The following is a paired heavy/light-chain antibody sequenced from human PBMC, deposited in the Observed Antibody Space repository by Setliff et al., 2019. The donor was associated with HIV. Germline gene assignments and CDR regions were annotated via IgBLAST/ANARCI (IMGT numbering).Heavy chain of an antibody. V-gene: IGHV1-69*12. J-gene: IGHJ6*02. CDR3: AIGKEGIFWDRDYYYGMDV. CDR1: GDTFSNYA. D-gene: IGHD3-3*01. Sequence: QVQLVQSGAEVKKPGSSVKVSCKASGDTFSNYAISWVRQAPGQGLEWMGGIIPIFGTTKHAQKFQGRVTITAVESTSTAYMELTSLRSEDTAVYYCAIGKEGIFWDRDYYYGMDVWGQGTTVTVSS. CDR2: IIPIFGTT.
Light chain of an antibody. V-gene: IGLV2-14*01. J-gene: IGLJ3*02. CDR3: NSCTSNNTWV. Sequence: QSALTQPASVSGSPGQSITISCTGTSSDVGGYNYVSWYQQHPGKAPKLMVYDVSKRPSGVSNRFSGSKSGNTASLTISGLQAEDEADYYCNSCTSNNTWVFGGGTKLTVL. CDR2: DVS. CDR1: SSDVGGYNY.